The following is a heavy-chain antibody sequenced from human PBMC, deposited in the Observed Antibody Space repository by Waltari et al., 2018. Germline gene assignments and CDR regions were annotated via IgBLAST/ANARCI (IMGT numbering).Heavy chain of an antibody. CDR2: INHSGRT. CDR1: GGSFSGYY. Sequence: QVQLQQWGAGLLKPSETLSLTCAVYGGSFSGYYWSWIRQPPGQGLEWIGEINHSGRTNYNPSLKSRVTISVYTSKNQFSLKLTSVTVADTAVYYCARGLNRYSGYDWSVVLGETHWFDPWGQGTLVTVSS. D-gene: IGHD5-12*01. V-gene: IGHV4-34*01. J-gene: IGHJ5*02. CDR3: ARGLNRYSGYDWSVVLGETHWFDP.